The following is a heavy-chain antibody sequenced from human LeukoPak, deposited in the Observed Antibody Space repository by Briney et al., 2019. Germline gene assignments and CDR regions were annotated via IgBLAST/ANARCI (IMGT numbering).Heavy chain of an antibody. CDR1: GFTFGDYY. D-gene: IGHD3-10*01. CDR2: ISSSSSYT. J-gene: IGHJ5*02. CDR3: ARGRVRGSGSYSGFDP. V-gene: IGHV3-11*06. Sequence: GGSLRLSCAASGFTFGDYYMSWIRQAPGKGLEWVSYISSSSSYTNYADSVKGRFTISRDNAKNSLYLQMNSLRAEDTAVYYCARGRVRGSGSYSGFDPWGQGTLVTVSS.